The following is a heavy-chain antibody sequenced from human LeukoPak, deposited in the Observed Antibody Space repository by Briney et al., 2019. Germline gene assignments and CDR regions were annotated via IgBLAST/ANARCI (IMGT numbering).Heavy chain of an antibody. J-gene: IGHJ4*02. CDR1: GFTFSSYS. CDR2: ISSSSSYI. CDR3: ARLYSSGWRYFDY. Sequence: GGSLRLSCAASGFTFSSYSMNWVRQAPGKGLEWVSSISSSSSYIYYADSVKGRFTISRDNAKNSLDLQMNSLRAEDTAVYYCARLYSSGWRYFDYWGQGTLVTVSS. V-gene: IGHV3-21*01. D-gene: IGHD6-19*01.